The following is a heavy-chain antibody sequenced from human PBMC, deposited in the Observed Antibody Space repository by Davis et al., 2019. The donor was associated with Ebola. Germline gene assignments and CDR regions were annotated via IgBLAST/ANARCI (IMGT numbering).Heavy chain of an antibody. J-gene: IGHJ4*02. D-gene: IGHD6-13*01. CDR3: ARDIRTYSSSWCGDY. V-gene: IGHV1-3*01. CDR1: GYTFTSYA. Sequence: AASVKVSCKASGYTFTSYAMHWVRQAPGQRLEWMGWINAGNGNTKYSQKFQGRVTITRDTSASTAYMELSSLRSEDTAVYYCARDIRTYSSSWCGDYWGQGTLFTVSS. CDR2: INAGNGNT.